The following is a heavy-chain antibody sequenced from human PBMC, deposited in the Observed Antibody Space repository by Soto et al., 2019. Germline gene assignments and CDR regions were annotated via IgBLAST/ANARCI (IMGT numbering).Heavy chain of an antibody. CDR2: VYHTGDT. CDR3: AREIVTAGGNNYFDP. V-gene: IGHV4-4*02. J-gene: IGHJ5*02. Sequence: SETLSLTCGVSGGTVASSHWWCWGRQSPGRGLEWIGNVYHTGDTNFNPSLQSRVTFSVDKSNNQFSLRLTSVTAADTAVYFCAREIVTAGGNNYFDPWGPGTLVTVSS. D-gene: IGHD2-21*02. CDR1: GGTVASSHW.